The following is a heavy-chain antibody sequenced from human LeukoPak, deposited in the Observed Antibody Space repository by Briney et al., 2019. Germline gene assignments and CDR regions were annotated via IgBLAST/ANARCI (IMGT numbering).Heavy chain of an antibody. J-gene: IGHJ4*02. V-gene: IGHV3-15*01. D-gene: IGHD5-12*01. CDR3: AKSYNGYESKPDY. CDR1: GFTFSNAW. CDR2: IKSKTDGGTT. Sequence: GGSLRLSCAVSGFTFSNAWMSWVRQAPGKGLEWVGRIKSKTDGGTTDYAAPVKGRFTISRDDSKNTLYLQMNSLRAEDTAVYYCAKSYNGYESKPDYWGQGTLVTVSS.